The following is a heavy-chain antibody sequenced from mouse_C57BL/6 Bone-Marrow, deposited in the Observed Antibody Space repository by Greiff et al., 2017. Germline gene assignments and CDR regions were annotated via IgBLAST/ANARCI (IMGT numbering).Heavy chain of an antibody. J-gene: IGHJ3*01. CDR1: GFTFSDYG. CDR2: ISSGSSTI. CDR3: ARGPESPFAY. Sequence: EVKLVESGGGLVKPGGSLTLSCAASGFTFSDYGMHWVRQAPEKGLEWVAYISSGSSTIYYADTVKGRFTISRDNAKNTLFLQMTSLRSEDTAMYYCARGPESPFAYWGQGTLVTVSA. V-gene: IGHV5-17*01.